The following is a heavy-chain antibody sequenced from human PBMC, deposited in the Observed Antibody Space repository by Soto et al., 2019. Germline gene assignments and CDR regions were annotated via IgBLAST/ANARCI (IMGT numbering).Heavy chain of an antibody. CDR1: GYIFRSYP. CDR2: INVGNGNT. V-gene: IGHV1-3*01. D-gene: IGHD3-22*01. J-gene: IGHJ4*02. CDR3: ATPQDYDDXLDS. Sequence: ASVKVSCKASGYIFRSYPMHWVRQAPGQRLEWMGWINVGNGNTRYSQKFQGRLTLTRDTPGNTAYLELNSLISEDTAVYYCATPQDYDDXLDSWGQGTLVTVSS.